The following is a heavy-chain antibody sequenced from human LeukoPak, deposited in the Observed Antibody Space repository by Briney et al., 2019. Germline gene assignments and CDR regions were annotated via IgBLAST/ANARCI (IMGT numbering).Heavy chain of an antibody. CDR3: ARDLEMATINFDY. D-gene: IGHD5-24*01. V-gene: IGHV3-11*01. Sequence: GGSLRLSCAASGFTFSDYYMSWIRQAPGKGLEWVSYISSSGSTIYYADSVKGRFTISRDNAKNSLYLQMNSLRAEDTAVYYCARDLEMATINFDYWGQGTLVTVSS. J-gene: IGHJ4*02. CDR1: GFTFSDYY. CDR2: ISSSGSTI.